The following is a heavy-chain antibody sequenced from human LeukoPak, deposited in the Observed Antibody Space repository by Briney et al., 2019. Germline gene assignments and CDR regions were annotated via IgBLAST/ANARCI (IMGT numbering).Heavy chain of an antibody. J-gene: IGHJ4*02. V-gene: IGHV4-59*01. Sequence: SETLSLTCAVYGGSFSGYYWSWIRQPPGKGLEWIGYIHYSGSTTYNPSLKSRVTISVDTSKNQFSLKLSSVTAADTAVYYCARVGVPAAIDYWGQGTLVTVSS. CDR3: ARVGVPAAIDY. CDR1: GGSFSGYY. CDR2: IHYSGST. D-gene: IGHD2-2*01.